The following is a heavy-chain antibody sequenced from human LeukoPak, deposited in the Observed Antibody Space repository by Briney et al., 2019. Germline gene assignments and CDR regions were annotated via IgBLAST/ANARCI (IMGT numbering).Heavy chain of an antibody. J-gene: IGHJ4*02. CDR1: GGSFSGYY. CDR2: INHSGST. CDR3: ARRNGNEDYFDY. V-gene: IGHV4-34*01. Sequence: PSETLSLTCAVYGGSFSGYYWSWIRQPPGKGLEWIGEINHSGSTNYNPSLKSRVTISVDTSKNQFSLKLGSVTAADTAVYYCARRNGNEDYFDYWGQGTLVTVSS. D-gene: IGHD2-8*01.